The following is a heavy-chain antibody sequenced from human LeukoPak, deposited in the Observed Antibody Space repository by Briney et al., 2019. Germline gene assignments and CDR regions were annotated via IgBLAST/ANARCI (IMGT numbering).Heavy chain of an antibody. J-gene: IGHJ6*03. CDR1: GGSIRSGRHH. D-gene: IGHD2-15*01. CDR2: LDESGRP. V-gene: IGHV4-39*07. CDR3: ARDLGGYPLFMDV. Sequence: SETLSLTCSVSGGSIRSGRHHWAWVRQPPGKGLEFIGSLDESGRPYYNAPLKSRVTISEDSSGKQFSLNLSSVTAADTAVYFCARDLGGYPLFMDVWGRGTTVIVSS.